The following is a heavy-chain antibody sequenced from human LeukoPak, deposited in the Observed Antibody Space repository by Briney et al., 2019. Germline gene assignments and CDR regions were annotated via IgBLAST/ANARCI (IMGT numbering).Heavy chain of an antibody. Sequence: PSETLSLTCAVYGGSFSGYYWSWIRQPPGKGLEWIGEINHSGSTNYNPSLKSRVTISVDTSKNQFSLKLSSVAAADTAVYYCAGGPHSSSYYYYYYYMDVWGKGTTVTVSS. CDR3: AGGPHSSSYYYYYYYMDV. CDR2: INHSGST. J-gene: IGHJ6*03. V-gene: IGHV4-34*01. CDR1: GGSFSGYY. D-gene: IGHD3-22*01.